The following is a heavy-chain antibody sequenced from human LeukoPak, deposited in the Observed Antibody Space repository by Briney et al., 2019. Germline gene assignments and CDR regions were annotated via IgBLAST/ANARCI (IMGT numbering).Heavy chain of an antibody. CDR2: IYSTGST. Sequence: PGGSLRLSCAASGFTVSSNYMSWVRQAPGKGLEWVSVIYSTGSTHYADSVKGRFSISRDNPKNTLYLQMNSLRAEDTAVYYCASAREYCDSAECYEYFQHWGQGTLVTVSS. D-gene: IGHD2/OR15-2a*01. CDR1: GFTVSSNY. CDR3: ASAREYCDSAECYEYFQH. J-gene: IGHJ1*01. V-gene: IGHV3-53*01.